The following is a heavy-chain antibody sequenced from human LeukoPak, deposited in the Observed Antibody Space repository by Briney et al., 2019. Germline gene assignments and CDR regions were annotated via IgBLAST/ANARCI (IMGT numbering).Heavy chain of an antibody. D-gene: IGHD3-22*01. Sequence: GESLKISCKGSGYSFTSYWIGWVRQVPGKGLEWMGIIYPGDSDTRYSPSFQGQVTISADKSISTAYLQWSSLKASDTAMYYCARRYDSSGLSVRFDIWGQGTMVTVSS. V-gene: IGHV5-51*01. CDR3: ARRYDSSGLSVRFDI. CDR2: IYPGDSDT. CDR1: GYSFTSYW. J-gene: IGHJ3*02.